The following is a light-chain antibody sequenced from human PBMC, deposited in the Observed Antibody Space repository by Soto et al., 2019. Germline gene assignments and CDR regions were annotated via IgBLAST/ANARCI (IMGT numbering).Light chain of an antibody. J-gene: IGKJ1*01. Sequence: DIQMTQSPSTLSASVGDRVTIPCRASQRISSWLAWYQQKPGKAPKLLIYDASSLESGVPSRFSGSGSGTEFALSFSSLQPDDFATYYCQQYNSDWTFGQGTKVEIK. CDR1: QRISSW. CDR2: DAS. CDR3: QQYNSDWT. V-gene: IGKV1-5*01.